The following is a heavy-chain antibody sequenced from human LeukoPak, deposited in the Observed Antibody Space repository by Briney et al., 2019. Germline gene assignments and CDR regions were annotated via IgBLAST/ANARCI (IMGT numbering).Heavy chain of an antibody. J-gene: IGHJ6*03. CDR3: ARETYSSGWYLSSYYYYYMDV. V-gene: IGHV1-2*02. CDR2: INPNSGGT. Sequence: GASVKVPCKASGYTFTGYYMHWVRQAPGQGLEWMGWINPNSGGTNYAQKFQGRVTMTRDTSISTAYMELSRLRSDDTAVYYCARETYSSGWYLSSYYYYYMDVWGKGTTVTVSS. D-gene: IGHD6-19*01. CDR1: GYTFTGYY.